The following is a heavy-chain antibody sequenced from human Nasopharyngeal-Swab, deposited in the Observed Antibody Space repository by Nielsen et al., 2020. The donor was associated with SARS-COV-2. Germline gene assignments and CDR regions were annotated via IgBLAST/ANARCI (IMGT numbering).Heavy chain of an antibody. CDR2: ISSSGGAT. V-gene: IGHV3-11*01. Sequence: WIRQPPGQGLEWVSYISSSGGATYYADSVKGRFTISRDNAKKSLYLQMNSLRAEDTAVYYFARVLTGTFYYDSSGYTDYWGQGTLVTVSS. CDR3: ARVLTGTFYYDSSGYTDY. D-gene: IGHD3-22*01. J-gene: IGHJ4*02.